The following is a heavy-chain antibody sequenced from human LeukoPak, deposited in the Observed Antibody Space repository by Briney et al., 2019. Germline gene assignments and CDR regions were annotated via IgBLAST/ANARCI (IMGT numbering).Heavy chain of an antibody. D-gene: IGHD2-15*01. J-gene: IGHJ4*02. V-gene: IGHV4-39*07. CDR1: GGSISSPTYY. CDR2: IYYGGST. CDR3: ARVLRVAARPYYFDY. Sequence: PSETLSLTCTVSGGSISSPTYYWGWIRQPPGKGLEWIGSIYYGGSTYYNPSLTSRVTISVDTSKNQFSPKLNSVTAADTAVYYCARVLRVAARPYYFDYWGQGTLVTVSS.